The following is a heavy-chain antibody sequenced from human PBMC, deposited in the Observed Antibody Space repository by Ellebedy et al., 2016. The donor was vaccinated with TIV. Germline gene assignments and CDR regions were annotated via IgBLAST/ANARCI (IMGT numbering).Heavy chain of an antibody. Sequence: PGGSLRLSCAASGFTFSNAWMNWVRQAPGKGLEWVGRIKSKTDGGTTDYAAPVKGRFTIPKDDSKNTLYLQMNGLKTEDTAVYYCTLMVFAIGGLDYWGQGTLVTVSS. CDR3: TLMVFAIGGLDY. V-gene: IGHV3-15*07. D-gene: IGHD2-8*01. CDR2: IKSKTDGGTT. J-gene: IGHJ4*02. CDR1: GFTFSNAW.